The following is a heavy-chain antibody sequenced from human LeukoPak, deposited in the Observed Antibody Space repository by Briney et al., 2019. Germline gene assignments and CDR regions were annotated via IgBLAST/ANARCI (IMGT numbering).Heavy chain of an antibody. V-gene: IGHV1-2*02. CDR1: GYTFTGYY. CDR2: INPNSGGT. Sequence: ASVKVSCKASGYTFTGYYMHWVRQAPGQGLEWMGWINPNSGGTNYAQKFQGRVTMTRNTSISTAYMELSSLRSEDTAVYYCAIGLRYFDWFLDYWGQGTLVTVSS. D-gene: IGHD3-9*01. J-gene: IGHJ4*02. CDR3: AIGLRYFDWFLDY.